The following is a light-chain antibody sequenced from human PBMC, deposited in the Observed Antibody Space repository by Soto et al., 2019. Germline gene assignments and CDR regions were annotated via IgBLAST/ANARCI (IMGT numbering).Light chain of an antibody. J-gene: IGKJ2*01. V-gene: IGKV3-11*01. Sequence: EIVLTQSPATLSLSPGERATLSCRASQSVSSYLAWYQQKPGQAPRLLIYDASNRATGIPARFSGSGSGTDFTPTISSLEPEDFAVYYCQQRRNWRYTFGQGTKLEIK. CDR3: QQRRNWRYT. CDR2: DAS. CDR1: QSVSSY.